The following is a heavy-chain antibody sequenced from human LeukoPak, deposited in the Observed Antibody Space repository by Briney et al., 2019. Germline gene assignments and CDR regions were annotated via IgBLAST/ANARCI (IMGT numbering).Heavy chain of an antibody. CDR1: GYTFTSYY. CDR3: ARDRAYYDSSGYYYFDY. CDR2: INPSGGST. J-gene: IGHJ4*02. D-gene: IGHD3-22*01. V-gene: IGHV1-46*01. Sequence: ASVKVSCKASGYTFTSYYMHWVRQAPGQGLEWMGIINPSGGSTSYAQKFQGRVTMTRDTSTSTVYMELSSLRSEDTAVYYCARDRAYYDSSGYYYFDYWGQGTLVTVSS.